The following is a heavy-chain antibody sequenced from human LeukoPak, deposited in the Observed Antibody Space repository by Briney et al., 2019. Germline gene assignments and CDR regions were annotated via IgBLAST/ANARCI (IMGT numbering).Heavy chain of an antibody. CDR1: GFSFSGYG. D-gene: IGHD6-13*01. V-gene: IGHV3-30*02. Sequence: GGSLRLSCAASGFSFSGYGMHWVRQAPGKGLEWVTFIRYDGSNKYYADSVKGRFTISRDNSKNTLYLQMNSLRTEDTAVYYRAKDSSGSSWYWDYWGQGTLVTVSS. CDR3: AKDSSGSSWYWDY. CDR2: IRYDGSNK. J-gene: IGHJ4*02.